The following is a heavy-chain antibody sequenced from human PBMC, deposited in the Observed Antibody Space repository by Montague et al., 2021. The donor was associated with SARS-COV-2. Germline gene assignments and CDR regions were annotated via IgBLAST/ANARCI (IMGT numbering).Heavy chain of an antibody. Sequence: SETLSLTCAVYGGSFSGYYWCWIRQPPGKGLEWIGEINHSGSTNYSPSIKCRVTISGDTSKNQFSLKLSSVTAADTAVYYCARVRAVPAAMRIFSLGRSYYGMDVWGQGTTVTVSS. CDR2: INHSGST. CDR3: ARVRAVPAAMRIFSLGRSYYGMDV. D-gene: IGHD2-2*01. CDR1: GGSFSGYY. V-gene: IGHV4-34*01. J-gene: IGHJ6*02.